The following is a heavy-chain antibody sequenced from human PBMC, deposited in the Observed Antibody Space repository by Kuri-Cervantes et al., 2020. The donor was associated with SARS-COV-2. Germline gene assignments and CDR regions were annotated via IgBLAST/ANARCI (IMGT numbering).Heavy chain of an antibody. J-gene: IGHJ4*02. CDR2: IYYSGST. CDR3: TRAGYDNSGYYYSFDF. CDR1: GGSISSSSYY. D-gene: IGHD3-22*01. Sequence: ESLKISCTVSGGSISSSSYYWGWIRQPPGKGLEWIGSIYYSGSTYYSPSLKSRVTMSVDTSKNQFSLKLTSVTAADTAVYYCTRAGYDNSGYYYSFDFWGQGTLVTVSS. V-gene: IGHV4-39*07.